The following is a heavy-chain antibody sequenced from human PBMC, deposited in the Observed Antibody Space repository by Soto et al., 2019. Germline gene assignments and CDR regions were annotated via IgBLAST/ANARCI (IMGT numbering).Heavy chain of an antibody. D-gene: IGHD3-3*01. CDR3: ARALDEYDFWSGYHFDY. J-gene: IGHJ4*02. CDR1: GYTFTSYG. V-gene: IGHV1-18*01. CDR2: ISAYNGNT. Sequence: ASVKVSCKASGYTFTSYGISWVRQAPGQGLEWMGWISAYNGNTNYAQKLQGWVTMTRDTSISTAYMELSRLRSDDTAVYYCARALDEYDFWSGYHFDYWGQGTLVTVSS.